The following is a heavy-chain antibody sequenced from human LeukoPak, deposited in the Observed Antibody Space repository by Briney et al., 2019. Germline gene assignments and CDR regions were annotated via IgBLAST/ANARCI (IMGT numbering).Heavy chain of an antibody. CDR1: GYSFTSYW. J-gene: IGHJ4*02. D-gene: IGHD6-6*01. V-gene: IGHV5-51*01. CDR3: ARTESFSSSSGLDY. Sequence: GESLKISCKGSGYSFTSYWIGWVRQMPGKALGWMGIIYPGDSDTRYSPSFQGQVTISADKSFNTAYLQWSSLKASDTAMYYCARTESFSSSSGLDYWGQGTLVTVSS. CDR2: IYPGDSDT.